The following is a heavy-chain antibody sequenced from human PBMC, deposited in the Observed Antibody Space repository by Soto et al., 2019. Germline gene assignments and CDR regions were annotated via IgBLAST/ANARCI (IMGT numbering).Heavy chain of an antibody. D-gene: IGHD6-19*01. CDR1: GFTFSDYA. J-gene: IGHJ4*02. V-gene: IGHV3-30*18. Sequence: VPLVESGGGVVQPGRSLRLSFAGSGFTFSDYAMHLVRQAPGKGLEWVAVVSHDGRNKHYADSVKGRFTISRDSSKNTVSLEMNSLRAEDTAVYYCAKGGRQWLVTSDFNYWGQGALVTVSS. CDR3: AKGGRQWLVTSDFNY. CDR2: VSHDGRNK.